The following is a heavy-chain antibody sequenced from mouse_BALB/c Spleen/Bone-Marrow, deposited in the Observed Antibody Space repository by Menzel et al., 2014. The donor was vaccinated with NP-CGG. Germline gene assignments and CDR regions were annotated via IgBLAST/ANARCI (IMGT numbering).Heavy chain of an antibody. CDR3: ARLNYHGNLFV. CDR1: GFDFSRYW. D-gene: IGHD1-1*01. V-gene: IGHV4-1*02. J-gene: IGHJ1*01. CDR2: INPDSSTI. Sequence: EVQLVESGGGLVQPGGSLKLSCAASGFDFSRYWMSWVRQVPGKGLEWIGEINPDSSTINYTPSLKDKFIISRDNAKNTLYLQMSKVRSEDTALYYCARLNYHGNLFVWGAGTTVTVSS.